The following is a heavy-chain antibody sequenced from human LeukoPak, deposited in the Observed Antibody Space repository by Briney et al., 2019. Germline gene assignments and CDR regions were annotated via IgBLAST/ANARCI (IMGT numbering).Heavy chain of an antibody. Sequence: GGSLRLSCAASGFTFSSYAMSWVRQAPGKGLEWVSAISGSGGSTYYADSVKGRFTISKDNSKNTLYLQMNSLRAEDTAVYYCAAAYYDYVWGSYRYKAVDYWGQGTLVTVSS. D-gene: IGHD3-16*02. J-gene: IGHJ4*02. V-gene: IGHV3-23*01. CDR3: AAAYYDYVWGSYRYKAVDY. CDR2: ISGSGGST. CDR1: GFTFSSYA.